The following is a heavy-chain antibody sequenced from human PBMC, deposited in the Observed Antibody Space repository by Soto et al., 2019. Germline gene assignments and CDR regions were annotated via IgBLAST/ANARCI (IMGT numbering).Heavy chain of an antibody. Sequence: QVQLQQWGAGLLKPSETLSLTCAVYGGSFSGYYWSWIRQPPGKGLEWIGEINHSGSTNYNPSLMSRVTISVDTSKNQFSLKLSSVTAADTAVYYCARGLGSGSSWSTRHHYFDYWGQGTLVTVSS. CDR1: GGSFSGYY. CDR2: INHSGST. V-gene: IGHV4-34*01. CDR3: ARGLGSGSSWSTRHHYFDY. D-gene: IGHD6-13*01. J-gene: IGHJ4*02.